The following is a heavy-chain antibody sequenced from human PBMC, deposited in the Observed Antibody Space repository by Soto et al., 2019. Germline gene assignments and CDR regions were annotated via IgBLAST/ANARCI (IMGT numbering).Heavy chain of an antibody. CDR3: TRDAWVPSLSFY. D-gene: IGHD3-16*01. CDR1: GFTFSRFE. CDR2: ISSSGSTA. J-gene: IGHJ4*02. Sequence: EVQLVESGGGLVQPGGSLRLACAASGFTFSRFELQWVRQAPGKGLEWISYISSSGSTAYYASSVEGRFTISRDNANHTVYLQMDGLRAEATALYDCTRDAWVPSLSFYWGQGALVTVSS. V-gene: IGHV3-48*03.